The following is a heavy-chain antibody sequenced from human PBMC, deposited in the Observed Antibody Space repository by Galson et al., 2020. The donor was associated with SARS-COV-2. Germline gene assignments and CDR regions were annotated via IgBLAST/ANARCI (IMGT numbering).Heavy chain of an antibody. CDR2: ISSSSSYT. Sequence: LSLTCAASGFTFSDYYMSWIRQAPGKGLEWVSYISSSSSYTNYADSVKGRFTISRDNAKNSLYLQMNSLRAEDTAVYYCARGSDYGSYYFDYWGQGTLVTVSS. J-gene: IGHJ4*02. D-gene: IGHD4-17*01. CDR1: GFTFSDYY. V-gene: IGHV3-11*06. CDR3: ARGSDYGSYYFDY.